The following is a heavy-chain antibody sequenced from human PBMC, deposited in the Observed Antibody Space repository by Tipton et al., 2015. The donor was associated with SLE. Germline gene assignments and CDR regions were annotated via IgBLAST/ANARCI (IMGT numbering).Heavy chain of an antibody. CDR2: VFYSGRI. CDR1: FGPMNSYY. D-gene: IGHD4-17*01. V-gene: IGHV4-59*08. CDR3: ARLPTGFPNWFDP. J-gene: IGHJ5*02. Sequence: GLVKPSETLSLSCNVSFGPMNSYYWHWIRQSPGKGLEWIAYVFYSGRISYNRNNPSFKSRVTISADTSENQFSLKLSSVTAADTAVYYCARLPTGFPNWFDPWGQGTLVTVSS.